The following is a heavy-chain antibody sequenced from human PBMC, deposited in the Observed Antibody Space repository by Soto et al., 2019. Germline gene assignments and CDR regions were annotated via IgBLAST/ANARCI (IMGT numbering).Heavy chain of an antibody. V-gene: IGHV4-39*01. CDR3: ARHPFQRVGSSRATLDI. CDR2: VYYGGRA. Sequence: SEALYLPCTGSSAPVSSTTYTLGWLRQPQGKGLVWVASVYYGGRAYYNQSLNSRVTISVDTSKNQFYLKMTSVTAADTAVYYCARHPFQRVGSSRATLDIWGQGTVVTVSS. J-gene: IGHJ3*02. CDR1: SAPVSSTTYT. D-gene: IGHD1-26*01.